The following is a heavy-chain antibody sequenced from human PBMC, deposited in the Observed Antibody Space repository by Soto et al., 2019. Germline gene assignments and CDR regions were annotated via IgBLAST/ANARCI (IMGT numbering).Heavy chain of an antibody. CDR2: ISYSGST. V-gene: IGHV4-61*01. Sequence: SETLSLTCTVSGGSVSSGSYYWSWIRQPPGKGLKWIGQISYSGSTNYNPSLKSRVTISVDTSKNQFSLELSSVTAADTAVYYCARDFCGGDCSDDYYYYAMDVWGQGTTVTVSS. CDR1: GGSVSSGSYY. D-gene: IGHD2-21*02. CDR3: ARDFCGGDCSDDYYYYAMDV. J-gene: IGHJ6*02.